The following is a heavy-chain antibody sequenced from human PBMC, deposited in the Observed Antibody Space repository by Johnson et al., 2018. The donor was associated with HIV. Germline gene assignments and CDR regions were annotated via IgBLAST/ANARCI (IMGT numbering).Heavy chain of an antibody. Sequence: QVQLVESGGGVVQPGRSLRLSCAASGFTFSSYSVNWVRQAPGKGLEWVAVIYSGGSTYYADSVKGRFTISRDNSKNTLYLQMNSLRAEDTAVYYCARDGGSTRGDAFDIWGQGTMVTVSS. CDR2: IYSGGST. D-gene: IGHD1-26*01. CDR3: ARDGGSTRGDAFDI. J-gene: IGHJ3*02. V-gene: IGHV3-NL1*01. CDR1: GFTFSSYS.